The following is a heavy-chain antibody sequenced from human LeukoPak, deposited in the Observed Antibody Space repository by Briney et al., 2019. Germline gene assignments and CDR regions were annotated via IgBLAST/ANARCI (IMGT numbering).Heavy chain of an antibody. CDR3: AKSHVVVSGAISNWFDP. V-gene: IGHV3-30*02. CDR1: GFTFSTYG. CDR2: IRYDGSNK. D-gene: IGHD2-2*01. Sequence: GGSLRLSCGASGFTFSTYGMHWVRQAPGKGLEWVAFIRYDGSNKYYADSVKGRFSVSRDNSKNTLYLQMSSLRAEDTAMYYCAKSHVVVSGAISNWFDPWGQGTLVTVSS. J-gene: IGHJ5*02.